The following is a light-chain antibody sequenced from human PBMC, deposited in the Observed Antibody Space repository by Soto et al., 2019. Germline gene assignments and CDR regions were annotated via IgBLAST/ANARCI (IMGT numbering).Light chain of an antibody. CDR2: RDD. J-gene: IGLJ7*01. CDR1: WSNFGAGYD. V-gene: IGLV1-47*01. CDR3: AAWDVSLSAV. Sequence: QSVLTQPASVSGAPGQRVTISCTGSWSNFGAGYDVHWYQQLPGAAPKLIIYRDDQRPSGVPDRFSGSKSGTSASLAISDLRSEDEGDYYCAAWDVSLSAVFGGGTQLTVL.